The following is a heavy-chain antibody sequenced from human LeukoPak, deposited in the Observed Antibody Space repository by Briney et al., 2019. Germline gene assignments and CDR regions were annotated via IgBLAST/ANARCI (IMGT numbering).Heavy chain of an antibody. CDR1: GYTFTSYD. CDR2: MNPNSGNT. V-gene: IGHV1-8*02. CDR3: ARASGGDYLVDY. D-gene: IGHD4-17*01. J-gene: IGHJ4*02. Sequence: ASVKVSCKASGYTFTSYDINWVRQATGQGLEWMGWMNPNSGNTGYAQKFQGRVTMTRNTSISTAYMELSSLRSEDTAVYYCARASGGDYLVDYWGQGTLVTVSS.